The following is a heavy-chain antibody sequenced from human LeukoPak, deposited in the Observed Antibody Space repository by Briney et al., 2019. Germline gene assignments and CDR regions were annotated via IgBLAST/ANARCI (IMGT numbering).Heavy chain of an antibody. J-gene: IGHJ4*02. V-gene: IGHV3-48*03. CDR1: GFTFSSYE. Sequence: GGSLRLSCAASGFTFSSYEMNWVRQSPGKGLEWVSYISGSGSSKYYADSVKGRFTISRDNAKNSLYLQMNSLRAEDTAVYYCARAPVVDYYGSGSYFDYWGQGTLVTVSS. D-gene: IGHD3-10*01. CDR3: ARAPVVDYYGSGSYFDY. CDR2: ISGSGSSK.